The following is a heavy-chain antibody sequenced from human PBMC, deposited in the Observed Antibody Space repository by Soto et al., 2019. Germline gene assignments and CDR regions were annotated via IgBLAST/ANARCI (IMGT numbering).Heavy chain of an antibody. CDR1: GGSINSGGYC. V-gene: IGHV4-31*01. D-gene: IGHD5-18*01. Sequence: QVQLQESGPGLVKPSQTLSLTCTVSGGSINSGGYCWSWIRQHPGKGLDWIGCISYGGSTSYNPHLXSXATISVDTSKNQFSLKLSSVTAADTAVYYCSRGILVWGQGTLITVSS. J-gene: IGHJ4*02. CDR2: ISYGGST. CDR3: SRGILV.